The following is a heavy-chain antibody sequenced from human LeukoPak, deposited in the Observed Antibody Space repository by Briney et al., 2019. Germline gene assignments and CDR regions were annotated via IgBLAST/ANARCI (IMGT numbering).Heavy chain of an antibody. Sequence: SETLSLTCTVSGGSISNYYWSWIRQPPGKGLEWIGYIYYSGSTNHNPSLKSRVIISVDTSKNQFSLKLSSVAAADTAVYYCARDYGDYFDYWGQGTLVTVSS. J-gene: IGHJ4*02. D-gene: IGHD4-17*01. V-gene: IGHV4-59*01. CDR2: IYYSGST. CDR3: ARDYGDYFDY. CDR1: GGSISNYY.